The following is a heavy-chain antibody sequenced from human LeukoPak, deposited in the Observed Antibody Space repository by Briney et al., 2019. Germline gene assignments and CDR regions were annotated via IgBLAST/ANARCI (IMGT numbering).Heavy chain of an antibody. V-gene: IGHV2-5*02. CDR3: AHRRDWGSDFDY. J-gene: IGHJ4*02. D-gene: IGHD7-27*01. CDR1: GFSLSTSGVG. CDR2: IFWDDDK. Sequence: SGPTLVNPTQTLTLTCTFSGFSLSTSGVGVGWIRQPPGKALEWLALIFWDDDKHYSPSLKSSITITKDTSKNQVVLTMTNMDPVDTATYYCAHRRDWGSDFDYWGQGTLVTVSS.